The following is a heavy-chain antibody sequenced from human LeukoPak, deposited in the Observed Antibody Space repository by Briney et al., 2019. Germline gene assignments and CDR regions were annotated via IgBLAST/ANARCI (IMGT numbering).Heavy chain of an antibody. V-gene: IGHV3-30-3*01. J-gene: IGHJ4*02. CDR3: ARSGYCSSTSCYTALDY. Sequence: GGSLRLSCAASGFTFSSFAMHWVRQAPGKGLQWVALISYDGSNRYYADSVKGRFTISRDNSKNTLYLQMNSLRAEDTAVYYCARSGYCSSTSCYTALDYWGQGTLVTVSS. CDR2: ISYDGSNR. D-gene: IGHD2-2*02. CDR1: GFTFSSFA.